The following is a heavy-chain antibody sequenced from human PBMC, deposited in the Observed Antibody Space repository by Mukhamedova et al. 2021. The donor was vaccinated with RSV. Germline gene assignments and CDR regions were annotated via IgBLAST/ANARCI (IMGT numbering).Heavy chain of an antibody. Sequence: MGSTGYAVKFQGRVTMTRDTSTSTSYMELSSLRSDDTAVYYCASGTDPHYWGQGTLVTVSS. CDR2: MGST. J-gene: IGHJ4*02. V-gene: IGHV1-8*01. CDR3: ASGTDPHY.